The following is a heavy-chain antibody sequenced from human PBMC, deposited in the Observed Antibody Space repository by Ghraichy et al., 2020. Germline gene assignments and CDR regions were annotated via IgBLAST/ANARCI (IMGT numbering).Heavy chain of an antibody. CDR2: ISSSSSYI. D-gene: IGHD1-26*01. J-gene: IGHJ6*02. Sequence: GESLNISCAASGFTFSSYSMNWVRQAPGKGLEWVSSISSSSSYIYYADSVKGRFTISRDNAKNSLYLQMNSLRAEDTAVYYCARDIEGSRTGYRRKIWGGMDVWGQGTTVTVSS. CDR3: ARDIEGSRTGYRRKIWGGMDV. V-gene: IGHV3-21*01. CDR1: GFTFSSYS.